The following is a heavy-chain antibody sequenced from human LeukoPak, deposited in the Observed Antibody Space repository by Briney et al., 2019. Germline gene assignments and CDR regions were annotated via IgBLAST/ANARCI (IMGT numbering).Heavy chain of an antibody. V-gene: IGHV4-30-2*01. J-gene: IGHJ6*03. CDR2: IYHSGST. CDR1: GGSISSGGYY. CDR3: ARDRMLQRGYYYYYYMDV. Sequence: SETLSLTCTVSGGSISSGGYYWSWIRQPPGKGLEWIGYIYHSGSTYYNPSLKSRVTISVDRSKNQFSLKLSSVTAADTAVYYCARDRMLQRGYYYYYYMDVWGKGTTVTVSS. D-gene: IGHD2-8*01.